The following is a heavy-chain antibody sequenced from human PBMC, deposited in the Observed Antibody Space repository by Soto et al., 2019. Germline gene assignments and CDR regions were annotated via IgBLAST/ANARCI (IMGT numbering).Heavy chain of an antibody. V-gene: IGHV3-21*01. CDR1: EFTFRTYT. J-gene: IGHJ6*02. CDR3: ARDRGYDAHDYYYNAMDV. D-gene: IGHD2-15*01. CDR2: IRGFSPYT. Sequence: LRLSCISSEFTFRTYTMNWVRQAPGKGLEWVSGIRGFSPYTFYAESVKGRFTISRDNAKNSLYLQMNSLRAEDTAVYYCARDRGYDAHDYYYNAMDVWGQGTTVTVYS.